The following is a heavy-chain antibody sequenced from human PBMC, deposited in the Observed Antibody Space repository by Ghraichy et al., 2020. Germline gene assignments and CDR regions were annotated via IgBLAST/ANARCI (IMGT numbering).Heavy chain of an antibody. J-gene: IGHJ5*02. D-gene: IGHD1-26*01. CDR3: ARGPGIVGARPQVGWFDP. V-gene: IGHV4-34*01. Sequence: SETLSLTCAVYGGSFSGYYWSWIRQPPGKGLEWIGEINHSGSTNYNPSLKSRVTISVDTSKNQFSLKLSSVTAADTAVYYCARGPGIVGARPQVGWFDPWGQGTLVTVSS. CDR2: INHSGST. CDR1: GGSFSGYY.